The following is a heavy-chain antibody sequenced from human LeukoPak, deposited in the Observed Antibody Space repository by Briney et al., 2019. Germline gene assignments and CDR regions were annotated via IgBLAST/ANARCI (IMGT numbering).Heavy chain of an antibody. V-gene: IGHV4-34*01. CDR3: ARHGESWQDYHYYYSMDV. CDR2: INRSGST. CDR1: GGSFSGYD. D-gene: IGHD6-13*01. Sequence: SETLSLTCAVYGGSFSGYDGSGIREPPGKGLEGIGEINRSGSTNYNPSLNSRVTISVDTSKNQFSLKLSSVLDADTAVYYCARHGESWQDYHYYYSMDVWGKGTTVTISS. J-gene: IGHJ6*03.